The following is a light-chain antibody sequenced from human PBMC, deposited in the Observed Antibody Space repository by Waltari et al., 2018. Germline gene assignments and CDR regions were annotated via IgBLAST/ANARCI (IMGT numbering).Light chain of an antibody. J-gene: IGLJ3*02. Sequence: QSALPQPASVSGSPGQSITISCYGTSSDVGFYNYVSWYQQHPGKAPKLMIYDVSQRPSGVSDRFSGSKSGNTASLTISGLQAEDEADYYCNSYTGSSSWVFGGGTKVTVL. CDR1: SSDVGFYNY. CDR2: DVS. V-gene: IGLV2-14*01. CDR3: NSYTGSSSWV.